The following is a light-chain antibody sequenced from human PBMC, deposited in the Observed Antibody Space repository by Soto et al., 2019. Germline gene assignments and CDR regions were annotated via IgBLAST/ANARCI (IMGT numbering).Light chain of an antibody. CDR3: QQYHSYPIT. CDR2: GAS. J-gene: IGKJ5*01. V-gene: IGKV1-8*01. Sequence: AIRMTQSPSSLSAYIGDTVTISCRASQDIDTFLAWYQQKPGKAPKVLINGASALESGVPSRFRGSGSRTDFTLTITYLQSEDFATYYCQQYHSYPITFGQGTRLEIK. CDR1: QDIDTF.